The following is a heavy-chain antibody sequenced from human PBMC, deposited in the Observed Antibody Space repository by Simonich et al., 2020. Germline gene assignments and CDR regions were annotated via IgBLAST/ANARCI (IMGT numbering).Heavy chain of an antibody. Sequence: QLQLQESGPGLVKPSETLSLTCTVSVGSIRSSSYYWGWIRQPPGKGLEWIGSIYYSGNTYYTPSRKSRVTISVDTSKNQFSLKLSSVTAADTAVYYCARRGYCSSTSCYDAFDIWGQGTMVTVSS. D-gene: IGHD2-2*01. CDR1: VGSIRSSSYY. CDR3: ARRGYCSSTSCYDAFDI. J-gene: IGHJ3*02. V-gene: IGHV4-39*01. CDR2: IYYSGNT.